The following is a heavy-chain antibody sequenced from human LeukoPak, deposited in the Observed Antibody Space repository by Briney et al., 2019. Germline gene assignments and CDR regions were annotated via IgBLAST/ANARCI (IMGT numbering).Heavy chain of an antibody. CDR3: AKAHSGSFDY. V-gene: IGHV3-30*18. D-gene: IGHD5-12*01. CDR2: ISYDGSNK. Sequence: GGSLRLSCAASGFTFSSYGMHWVRQAPGKGLECVAVISYDGSNKYYADSVKGRFTISRDNSKNTLYLQMNSLRAEDTAVYYCAKAHSGSFDYWGQGTLVTVSS. CDR1: GFTFSSYG. J-gene: IGHJ4*02.